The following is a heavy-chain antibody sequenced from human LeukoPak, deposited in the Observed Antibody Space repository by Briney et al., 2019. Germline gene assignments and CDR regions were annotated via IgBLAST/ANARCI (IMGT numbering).Heavy chain of an antibody. CDR3: ARRIRDSGSWSPTHYYYYMDV. J-gene: IGHJ6*03. CDR1: GGSISSSNW. D-gene: IGHD6-13*01. V-gene: IGHV4-4*02. CDR2: IYHSGST. Sequence: SGTLSLTCAVSGGSISSSNWWSWVRQPPGKGLEWIGEIYHSGSTNYNPSLKSRVTISVDKSKNQFSLKLSSVTAADTAVYYCARRIRDSGSWSPTHYYYYMDVWGKGTTVTVSS.